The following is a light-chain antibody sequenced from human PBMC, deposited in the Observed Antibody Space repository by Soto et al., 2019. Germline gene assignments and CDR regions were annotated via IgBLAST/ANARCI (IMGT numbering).Light chain of an antibody. CDR3: KQYGTSPPWT. Sequence: EIVLTQSPGTLSLSPGERATLSCRASQSVSSSYLAWYQQKPGQAPRLLIYGASSRATGIPDRFSGSGSGTDFTLPISRLEPEDFVVYYCKQYGTSPPWTFGQGTKLEIK. V-gene: IGKV3-20*01. J-gene: IGKJ1*01. CDR2: GAS. CDR1: QSVSSSY.